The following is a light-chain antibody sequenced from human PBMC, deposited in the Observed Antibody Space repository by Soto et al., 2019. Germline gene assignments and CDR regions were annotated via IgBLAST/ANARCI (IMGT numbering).Light chain of an antibody. CDR1: SSDVGGYNY. J-gene: IGLJ2*01. CDR3: SSYTSNSPYVV. Sequence: QSALTQPACVSGSPGQSSTISCTGTSSDVGGYNYVSWYQQHPGKAPKLMIYDVSNRPSGVSNRFSGSKSGNTASLTISGLQAEDEADYYCSSYTSNSPYVVFGGGTKLTVL. V-gene: IGLV2-14*01. CDR2: DVS.